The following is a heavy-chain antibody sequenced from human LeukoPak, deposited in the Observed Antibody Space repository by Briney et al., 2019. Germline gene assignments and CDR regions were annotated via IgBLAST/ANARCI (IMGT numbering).Heavy chain of an antibody. CDR3: ARDTLGEGEDANYAVYYFDY. CDR1: GFIFSSYS. Sequence: GGSLRLSCAASGFIFSSYSMNWVRQAPGKGLEWVSFISTSSSYIYYADSVKGRFTISRDNAKNSLYLQMNSLRADDTAVYYCARDTLGEGEDANYAVYYFDYWGQGTVVTVSS. J-gene: IGHJ4*02. CDR2: ISTSSSYI. V-gene: IGHV3-21*01. D-gene: IGHD4/OR15-4a*01.